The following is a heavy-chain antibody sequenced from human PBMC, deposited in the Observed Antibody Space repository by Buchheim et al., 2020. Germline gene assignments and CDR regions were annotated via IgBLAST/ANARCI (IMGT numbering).Heavy chain of an antibody. J-gene: IGHJ6*02. Sequence: QVQLVQSGAEVKKPGASVKVSCKASGYTFTGYYMHWVRQAPGQGLEWMGWINPNSGGTKYAQKFQGRVTMTRDTTISTAYMELSRLRSDDTAVYYCARDHVLRYFDYGMDVWGQGTT. D-gene: IGHD3-9*01. CDR2: INPNSGGT. CDR3: ARDHVLRYFDYGMDV. V-gene: IGHV1-2*02. CDR1: GYTFTGYY.